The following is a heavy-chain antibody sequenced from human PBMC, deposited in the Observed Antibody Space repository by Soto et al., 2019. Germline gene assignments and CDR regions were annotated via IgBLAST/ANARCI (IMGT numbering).Heavy chain of an antibody. CDR3: GIVVVTAPLVDYYYGMDV. V-gene: IGHV1-69*01. J-gene: IGHJ6*02. CDR2: IIPIFGTA. D-gene: IGHD2-21*02. Sequence: QVQLVQSGAEVKKPGSSVKVSCKASGGTFSSYAISWVRQAPGQGLEWMGGIIPIFGTANYAQKFQGRVRITADESTSTAYMELSSLRSEDTAVYYCGIVVVTAPLVDYYYGMDVWGQGTTVTVSS. CDR1: GGTFSSYA.